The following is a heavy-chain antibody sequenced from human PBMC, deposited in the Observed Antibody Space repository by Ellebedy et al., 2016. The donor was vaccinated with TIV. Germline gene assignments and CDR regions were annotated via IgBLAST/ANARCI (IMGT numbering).Heavy chain of an antibody. CDR1: GFTFSSYS. V-gene: IGHV3-21*01. CDR3: ARDLYYGDLLDY. CDR2: ISSSSSYI. J-gene: IGHJ4*02. Sequence: GESLKISCAASGFTFSSYSMNWVRQAPGKGLEWVSSISSSSSYIYYADSVKGRFTISRDNAKNSLYLQMNSLRAEDTAVYYCARDLYYGDLLDYWGQGTLVTVSS. D-gene: IGHD4-17*01.